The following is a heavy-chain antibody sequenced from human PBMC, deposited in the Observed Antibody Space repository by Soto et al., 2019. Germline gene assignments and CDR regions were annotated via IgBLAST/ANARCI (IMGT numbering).Heavy chain of an antibody. CDR3: ARDDYSNHDAFDI. J-gene: IGHJ3*02. V-gene: IGHV1-69*04. CDR2: IIPILGIA. D-gene: IGHD4-4*01. CDR1: GGTFSSYT. Sequence: GASVKVSCKASGGTFSSYTISWVRQAPGQGLEWMGRIIPILGIANYAQKFQGRVTITADKSTSTAYMELSSLRSEDTAVYYCARDDYSNHDAFDIWGQGTMVTVSS.